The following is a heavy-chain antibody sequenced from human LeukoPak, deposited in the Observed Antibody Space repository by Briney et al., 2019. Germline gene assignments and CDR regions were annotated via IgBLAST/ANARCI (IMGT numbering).Heavy chain of an antibody. V-gene: IGHV3-21*04. J-gene: IGHJ1*01. CDR1: GFTFSSYS. CDR2: VSSSSSYI. CDR3: ATSIVGFTYDELFQH. D-gene: IGHD1-26*01. Sequence: GGSLRLSCAASGFTFSSYSMNWVRQAPGKGLEWVSSVSSSSSYIYYADSVKGRFTISRDNSKNTLYLQMNSLRAEDTAVYYCATSIVGFTYDELFQHWGQGTLVTVSS.